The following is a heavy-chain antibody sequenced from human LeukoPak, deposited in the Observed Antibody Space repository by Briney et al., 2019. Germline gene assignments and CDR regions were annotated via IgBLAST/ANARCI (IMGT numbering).Heavy chain of an antibody. CDR3: ARSPVLRFLEWPYFDY. D-gene: IGHD3-3*01. Sequence: SSETLSLTCTVSGGSISSYYWSWFRQPPGKGLEWIGYIYYSGSTNYNPSLKSRVTISVDTSKNQFSLKLSSVTAADTAVYYCARSPVLRFLEWPYFDYWGQGTLVTVSS. CDR1: GGSISSYY. J-gene: IGHJ4*02. CDR2: IYYSGST. V-gene: IGHV4-59*01.